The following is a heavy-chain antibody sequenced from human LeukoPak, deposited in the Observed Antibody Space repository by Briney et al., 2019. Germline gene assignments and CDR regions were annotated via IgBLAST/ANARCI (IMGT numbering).Heavy chain of an antibody. V-gene: IGHV3-21*01. CDR3: ARDSNDFGGVIILH. CDR2: ISSSSSYI. CDR1: GFTFSSYS. J-gene: IGHJ4*02. Sequence: GGSLRLSCAASGFTFSSYSMNWVRQAPGKGLEWVSSISSSSSYIYYADSVKGRFTISRDNAKNSLYLQMNSLRAEDTAVYYCARDSNDFGGVIILHWGQGTLVTVSS. D-gene: IGHD3-16*02.